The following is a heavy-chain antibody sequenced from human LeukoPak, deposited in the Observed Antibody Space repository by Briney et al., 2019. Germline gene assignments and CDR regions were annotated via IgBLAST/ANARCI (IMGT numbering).Heavy chain of an antibody. V-gene: IGHV4-30-2*01. CDR2: VYHSGTT. CDR3: ARVREAETNPCPAH. CDR1: GDSISSGDFY. J-gene: IGHJ4*02. D-gene: IGHD1-14*01. Sequence: SQTLSLTCTVSGDSISSGDFYWSWIRQPPGKGLEWIGYVYHSGTTYYNPPLRSRVTISVDRSENQFSLKLISVTAADTAVYYCARVREAETNPCPAHWGQGTLVTVSS.